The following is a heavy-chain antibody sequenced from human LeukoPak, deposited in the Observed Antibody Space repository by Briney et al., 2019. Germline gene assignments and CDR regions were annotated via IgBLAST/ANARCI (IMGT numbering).Heavy chain of an antibody. V-gene: IGHV4-59*01. J-gene: IGHJ4*02. CDR3: ARGIVGATAFDY. Sequence: SETLSLTCTVSGGSISSYYWSWIRQPPGKGLEWIGYIYYSGSTNYNPSLKSRVTISVDTSKNQFSLKLSSVTAADTAVYYCARGIVGATAFDYWGQGTLVTVSS. D-gene: IGHD1-26*01. CDR2: IYYSGST. CDR1: GGSISSYY.